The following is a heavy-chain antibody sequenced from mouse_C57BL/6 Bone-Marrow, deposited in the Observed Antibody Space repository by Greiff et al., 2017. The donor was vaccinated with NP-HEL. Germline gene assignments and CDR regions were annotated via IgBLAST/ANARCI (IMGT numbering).Heavy chain of an antibody. CDR3: ATGCDY. J-gene: IGHJ2*01. V-gene: IGHV1-50*01. CDR2: IDPSVSYT. Sequence: QVQLQQPGAELVKPGASVKLSCKASGYTFTSYWMQWVKQRPGQGLEWIGEIDPSVSYTNYNQKLTGQATLTVDTSSSTAYMQLSILTSEDSAVYYCATGCDYWGQGTTLTVSS. CDR1: GYTFTSYW. D-gene: IGHD2-2*01.